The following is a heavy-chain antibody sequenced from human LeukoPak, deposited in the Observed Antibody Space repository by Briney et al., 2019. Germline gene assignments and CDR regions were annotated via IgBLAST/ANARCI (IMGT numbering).Heavy chain of an antibody. CDR3: AGVRSGSLDY. D-gene: IGHD1-26*01. CDR1: GFIFSSYS. CDR2: ISSGSSTI. J-gene: IGHJ4*02. Sequence: PGGSLRLSCAASGFIFSSYSLSWVRQAPGKGPEWVSYISSGSSTIYYADSVKGRFTISRDNAKNSLYLQMNSLRAEDSAVYYCAGVRSGSLDYWGQGTLVTVSS. V-gene: IGHV3-48*04.